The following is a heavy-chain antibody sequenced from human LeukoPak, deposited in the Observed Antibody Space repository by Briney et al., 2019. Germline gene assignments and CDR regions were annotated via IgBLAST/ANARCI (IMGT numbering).Heavy chain of an antibody. CDR2: INTNTGNP. CDR3: ARRRDERGYKDIFDI. J-gene: IGHJ3*02. D-gene: IGHD5-18*01. Sequence: GASVKVSCKASGYTFTSYAMNWVRQAPGQGLEWMGWINTNTGNPTYAQGFTGRFVFSLDTSVSTAYLQWSSLKASDTAMYYCARRRDERGYKDIFDIWGQGTMVTVSS. V-gene: IGHV7-4-1*02. CDR1: GYTFTSYA.